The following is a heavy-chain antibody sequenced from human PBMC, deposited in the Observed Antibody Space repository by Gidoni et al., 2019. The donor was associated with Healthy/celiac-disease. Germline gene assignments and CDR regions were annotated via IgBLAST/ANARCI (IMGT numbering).Heavy chain of an antibody. D-gene: IGHD6-19*01. CDR1: GGTFSSYA. V-gene: IGHV1-69*01. Sequence: GSSVKVSCKASGGTFSSYAISCVRQAPGQGLEWMGGIIPIFGTANYAQKFQGRVTITADESTSTAYMELSSLRSEDTAVYYCARDPRAVAASWFDPWGQGTLVTVSS. CDR2: IIPIFGTA. J-gene: IGHJ5*02. CDR3: ARDPRAVAASWFDP.